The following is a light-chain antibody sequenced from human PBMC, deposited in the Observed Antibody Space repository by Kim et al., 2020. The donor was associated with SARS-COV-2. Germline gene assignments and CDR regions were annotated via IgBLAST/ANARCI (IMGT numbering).Light chain of an antibody. V-gene: IGKV3-20*01. CDR1: QSVSSNY. CDR2: GAS. CDR3: QQYGSSPYT. J-gene: IGKJ2*01. Sequence: EIVLTQSPGTLSLSPGERATLSRRASQSVSSNYLAWYQGKPGQAPRLLIFGASSRATGIPDRFSGSGSGTDFTLTISRLEPEDFAVYYCQQYGSSPYTFGQGTNLEI.